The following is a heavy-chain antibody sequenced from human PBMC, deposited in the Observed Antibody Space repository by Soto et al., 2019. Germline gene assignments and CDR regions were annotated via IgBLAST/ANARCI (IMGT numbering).Heavy chain of an antibody. CDR3: AREASEYSTFYYMDV. CDR2: IIPILDIA. CDR1: GGTFNTYT. V-gene: IGHV1-69*02. Sequence: QVQLVQSGAEVKKPGSSVKVSCKASGGTFNTYTVSWVRQAPGQGLEWMGRIIPILDIANYAQKFQGRVTIAADKSTNTANMELSSLRSEDTAVYYCAREASEYSTFYYMDVWGKGTTVTVSS. D-gene: IGHD2-2*01. J-gene: IGHJ6*03.